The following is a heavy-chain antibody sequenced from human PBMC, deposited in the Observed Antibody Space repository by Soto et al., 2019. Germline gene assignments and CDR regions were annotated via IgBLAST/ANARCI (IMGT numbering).Heavy chain of an antibody. V-gene: IGHV3-30*18. CDR1: GFTFSSYG. J-gene: IGHJ5*02. Sequence: QVQLVESGGGVVQPGRSLRLSCAASGFTFSSYGMHWVRQAPGKGLEWVAVISYDGSNKYYADSVKGRFTISRDNSKNTLYLQMNSLRAEDTAVYYCAKKVVARTLRGGIDPWGQGTLVTVSS. D-gene: IGHD6-19*01. CDR3: AKKVVARTLRGGIDP. CDR2: ISYDGSNK.